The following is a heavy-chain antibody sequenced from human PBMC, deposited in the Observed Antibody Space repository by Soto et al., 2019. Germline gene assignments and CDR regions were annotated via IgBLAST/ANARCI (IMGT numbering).Heavy chain of an antibody. CDR3: ARGPSGDKVHY. J-gene: IGHJ4*02. Sequence: SETLSLTCTVSGDSVTSDSHYWGWIRQPPGKGLESIAHIYYDGTTYSNPSLRSQVTISLDTSKNHFSLTLSSVTAADTAVYYCARGPSGDKVHYWGQGALVTVS. D-gene: IGHD7-27*01. V-gene: IGHV4-39*02. CDR1: GDSVTSDSHY. CDR2: IYYDGTT.